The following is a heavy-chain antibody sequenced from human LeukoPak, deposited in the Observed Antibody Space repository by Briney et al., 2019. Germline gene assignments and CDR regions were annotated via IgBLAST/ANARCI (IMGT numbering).Heavy chain of an antibody. Sequence: SLRLSCAASGFTFNNYNMNWVRQAPGKGLEWVASVSSSSRYIYYADSVEGRFTISRDNAKNSLYVQMNSLRAEDTAVYYCARAGHSRGYSYGSAFDYWGQGTLVTVSS. CDR1: GFTFNNYN. CDR3: ARAGHSRGYSYGSAFDY. V-gene: IGHV3-21*01. J-gene: IGHJ4*02. D-gene: IGHD5-18*01. CDR2: VSSSSRYI.